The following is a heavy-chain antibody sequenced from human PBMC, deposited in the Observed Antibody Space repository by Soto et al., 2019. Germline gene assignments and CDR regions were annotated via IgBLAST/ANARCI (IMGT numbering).Heavy chain of an antibody. CDR2: IYWDDDK. CDR3: ALSYYDYVWGSYRYDY. D-gene: IGHD3-16*02. Sequence: SGPTLVNPTQTLTLTCTFSGFSLSTSGVGVGWIRQPPGKALEWLALIYWDDDKRYSPSLKSRLTITKDTSKNQVVLTMTNMDPVDTATYYCALSYYDYVWGSYRYDYWGQGTLVTVSS. V-gene: IGHV2-5*02. CDR1: GFSLSTSGVG. J-gene: IGHJ4*02.